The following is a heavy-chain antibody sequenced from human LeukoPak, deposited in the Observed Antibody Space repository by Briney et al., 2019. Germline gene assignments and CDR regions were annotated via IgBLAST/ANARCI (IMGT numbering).Heavy chain of an antibody. CDR1: GFTFSSYG. CDR3: AKKLYFGSGSYPDY. Sequence: GGSLRLSCAASGFTFSSYGMHWVRQAPGKGLEWVAVISHDGSDSHYADSVKGRFTISRDNSKNTVYLQMSSLRPEDTAVYFCAKKLYFGSGSYPDYWGQGTLVRVSS. J-gene: IGHJ4*02. V-gene: IGHV3-30*18. CDR2: ISHDGSDS. D-gene: IGHD3-10*01.